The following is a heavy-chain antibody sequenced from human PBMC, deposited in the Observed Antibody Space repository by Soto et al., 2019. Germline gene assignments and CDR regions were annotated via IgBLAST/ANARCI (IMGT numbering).Heavy chain of an antibody. J-gene: IGHJ5*02. CDR1: GFTVSSNY. Sequence: EVQLVESGGGLVQPGGSLRLSCAASGFTVSSNYMSWVRQAPGKGLEWVSVIYSGGSTYYADSVKGRFTISRHNSKNTLYLEMNSLRAEDTAVYYCARVVGSSLVRRGKSWFDPWGQGTLVTVSS. D-gene: IGHD6-13*01. V-gene: IGHV3-53*04. CDR3: ARVVGSSLVRRGKSWFDP. CDR2: IYSGGST.